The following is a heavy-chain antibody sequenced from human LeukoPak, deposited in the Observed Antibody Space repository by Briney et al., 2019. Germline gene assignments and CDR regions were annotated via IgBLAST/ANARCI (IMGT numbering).Heavy chain of an antibody. V-gene: IGHV4-39*01. CDR2: VYYSGSS. CDR3: ARHPAGDSGRFDY. Sequence: GSLRLSCAASGFTFSTYAMSWVRQSPRKGLEWIGNVYYSGSSFYNPSLRSRVTISIDTSKSQFSLKLSSVTAADTAVYYCARHPAGDSGRFDYWGQGTLVTVSS. CDR1: GFTFSTYA. J-gene: IGHJ4*02. D-gene: IGHD1-26*01.